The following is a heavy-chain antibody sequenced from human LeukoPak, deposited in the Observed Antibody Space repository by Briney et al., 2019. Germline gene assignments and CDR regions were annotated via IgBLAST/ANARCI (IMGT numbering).Heavy chain of an antibody. D-gene: IGHD6-19*01. Sequence: PGGSLRLSCAASGFTISANFMSWVRQAPGKGLEWVSIMYSVGSTFYADSVKGRFTISRDPSKNSLDLQMDSLRVDDTAVYYCARDLSGSSYGFGGDLWGQGTLVTVSS. CDR3: ARDLSGSSYGFGGDL. V-gene: IGHV3-66*01. J-gene: IGHJ4*02. CDR2: MYSVGST. CDR1: GFTISANF.